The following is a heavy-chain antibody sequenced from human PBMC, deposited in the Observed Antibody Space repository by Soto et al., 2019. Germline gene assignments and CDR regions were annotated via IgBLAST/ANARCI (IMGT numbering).Heavy chain of an antibody. CDR3: ARDRVYGGNPTHYFDY. J-gene: IGHJ4*02. D-gene: IGHD4-17*01. Sequence: QVQLVQSGAEVKKPGSSVKVSCKASGGTFSSYAISWVRQAPGQGLEWMGGIIPIFGTANYAQKFQGRVTITSAEATAXAYMELSSLRSEDTAVYYCARDRVYGGNPTHYFDYWGQGTLVTVSS. CDR2: IIPIFGTA. CDR1: GGTFSSYA. V-gene: IGHV1-69*05.